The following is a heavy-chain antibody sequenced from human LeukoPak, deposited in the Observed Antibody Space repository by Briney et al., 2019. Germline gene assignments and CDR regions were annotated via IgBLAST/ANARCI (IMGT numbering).Heavy chain of an antibody. CDR3: ARDQEIAVAGTGVVWYYYYYYMDV. D-gene: IGHD6-19*01. J-gene: IGHJ6*03. CDR1: GFTVSSNY. V-gene: IGHV3-53*01. Sequence: AGGSLRLSCAASGFTVSSNYMSWVRQAPGKGLEWVSVIYSGGSTYYADSMKGRFTISRDNAKNSLYLQMNSLRAEDTAVYYCARDQEIAVAGTGVVWYYYYYYMDVWGKGTTVTVSS. CDR2: IYSGGST.